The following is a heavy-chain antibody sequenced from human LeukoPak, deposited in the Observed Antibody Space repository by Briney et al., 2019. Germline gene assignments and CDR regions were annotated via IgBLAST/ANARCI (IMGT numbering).Heavy chain of an antibody. J-gene: IGHJ4*02. D-gene: IGHD1-26*01. V-gene: IGHV3-23*01. Sequence: GGSQRLFCAASGLTFRRYAMSWARDAPGKGLEWVSAISGSGGSTYYADYVKGRFTIARDNSKNTVYLQMNSLRAEDTAVYSCAKSLWEFPFGYWGQGTLVTVSS. CDR1: GLTFRRYA. CDR3: AKSLWEFPFGY. CDR2: ISGSGGST.